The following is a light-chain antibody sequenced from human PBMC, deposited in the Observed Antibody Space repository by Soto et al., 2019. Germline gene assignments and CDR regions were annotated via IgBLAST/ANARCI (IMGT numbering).Light chain of an antibody. Sequence: DIQISESPSSLSAAVVERFSITCRASQNIERYLNWYHHKLGKAAKVLIYAASTLQSGVPPRFSGSGSGTHFTITISSLQPEDSASYYCRQSYNIPRTFGQGTKVDI. CDR2: AAS. J-gene: IGKJ1*01. V-gene: IGKV1-39*01. CDR3: RQSYNIPRT. CDR1: QNIERY.